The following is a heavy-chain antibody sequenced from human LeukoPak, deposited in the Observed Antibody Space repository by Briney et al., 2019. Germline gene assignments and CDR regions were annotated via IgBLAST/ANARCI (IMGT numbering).Heavy chain of an antibody. J-gene: IGHJ4*02. V-gene: IGHV3-33*01. D-gene: IGHD2-2*01. CDR2: IWYDGSNK. CDR3: AREDIVVVPAALDY. CDR1: GFTFSSYG. Sequence: PGGSLRLSCAASGFTFSSYGMHWVRQAPGKGLEWVAVIWYDGSNKYYADSVKGRFTISRDNSKNTLYLQMNSLRAEDTAVYYCAREDIVVVPAALDYWGQGILVTVSS.